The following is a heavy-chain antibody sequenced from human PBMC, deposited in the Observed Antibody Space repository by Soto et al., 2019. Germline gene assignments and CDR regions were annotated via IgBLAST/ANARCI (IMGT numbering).Heavy chain of an antibody. D-gene: IGHD3-22*01. CDR1: GGSISSGDYY. CDR2: IYYSGST. CDR3: VRPAIPSRSSGYDYPFDF. Sequence: SETLSLTCTVSGGSISSGDYYWRWIRQPPGKGLEWIGYIYYSGSTYYSPSFQGQVSISVDKSISTAYLRWSSLKASDTAIYYCVRPAIPSRSSGYDYPFDFWGQGTQVTVS. V-gene: IGHV4-30-4*01. J-gene: IGHJ4*02.